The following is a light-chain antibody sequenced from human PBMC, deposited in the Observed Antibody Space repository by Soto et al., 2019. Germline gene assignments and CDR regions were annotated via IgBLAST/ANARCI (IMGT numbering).Light chain of an antibody. CDR3: QQRSNWPPWT. Sequence: EIVLTQSPGTLSLSPGERATLSCRASQSVSNNYLAWYQQKPGQAPRLLIYGASNRATGIPARFSGSGSGTDFTLTISSLQSEDFAVYYCQQRSNWPPWTFGQGTKVDI. J-gene: IGKJ1*01. CDR2: GAS. CDR1: QSVSNNY. V-gene: IGKV3D-20*02.